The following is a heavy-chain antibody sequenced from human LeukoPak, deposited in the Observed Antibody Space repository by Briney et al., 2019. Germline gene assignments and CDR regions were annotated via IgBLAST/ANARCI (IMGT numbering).Heavy chain of an antibody. CDR1: GGSISSYY. Sequence: SETLSLTCTVSGGSISSYYWSWIRQPPGKGLEWIGYIYYSGSTNYNPSLKSRVTISVDTSKNQFSLKLSSVTAADTAVYYCARVPTPQGYYYYGMDVWGQGTTVTVSS. V-gene: IGHV4-59*01. CDR2: IYYSGST. J-gene: IGHJ6*02. D-gene: IGHD4-11*01. CDR3: ARVPTPQGYYYYGMDV.